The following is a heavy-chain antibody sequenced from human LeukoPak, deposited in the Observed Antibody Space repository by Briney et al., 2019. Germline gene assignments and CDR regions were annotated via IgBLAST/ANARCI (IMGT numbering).Heavy chain of an antibody. D-gene: IGHD6-13*01. CDR1: GYSFTSYW. CDR2: IYPGDSAT. J-gene: IGHJ4*02. CDR3: ARPAPSSAGYFDY. V-gene: IGHV5-51*01. Sequence: GESLKISWNGSGYSFTSYWSGWGRQMPGKGLEWMGIIYPGDSATRYSPSFQGQVTISAEKSISTAYLQWSSLKASDTAMYYCARPAPSSAGYFDYWGQGTLVTVSS.